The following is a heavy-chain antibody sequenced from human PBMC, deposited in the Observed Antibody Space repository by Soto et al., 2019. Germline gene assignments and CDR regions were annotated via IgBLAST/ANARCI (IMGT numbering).Heavy chain of an antibody. J-gene: IGHJ3*02. CDR2: INHSGST. CDR3: ARGHGYCSGGSCYVYAFDI. CDR1: GGSFSGYY. Sequence: SETLSLTCAVYGGSFSGYYWSWIRQPPGKGLEWIGEINHSGSTNYNPSLKSRVTISVDTSKNQFSLKLSSVTAADTAVYYCARGHGYCSGGSCYVYAFDIWGQGTMVTVSS. V-gene: IGHV4-34*01. D-gene: IGHD2-15*01.